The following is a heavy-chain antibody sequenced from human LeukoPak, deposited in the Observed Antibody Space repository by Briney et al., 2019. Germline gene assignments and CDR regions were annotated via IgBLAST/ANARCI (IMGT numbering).Heavy chain of an antibody. CDR1: GGSFSGYY. Sequence: SETLSLTCAVYGGSFSGYYWSWIRQPPGKGLEWIGEINRSGSTNYNPSLKSRVTIAVDTSKNQFSLKVSSVTAADTAVYRCARGPRRPAAAPEYWGQGTLVTVSS. CDR2: INRSGST. CDR3: ARGPRRPAAAPEY. V-gene: IGHV4-34*01. D-gene: IGHD6-13*01. J-gene: IGHJ4*02.